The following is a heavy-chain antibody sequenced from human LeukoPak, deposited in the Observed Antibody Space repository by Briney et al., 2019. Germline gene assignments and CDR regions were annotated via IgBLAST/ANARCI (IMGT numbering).Heavy chain of an antibody. CDR2: ISYDGSNK. V-gene: IGHV3-30-3*01. CDR1: GFTFSSYA. Sequence: GRSLRLSCAASGFTFSSYAMHWVRRAPGKGLEWVAVISYDGSNKYYADSVKGRFTISRDNSKNTLYLQMNSLRAEDTAVYYCARGSRMATISSPHYHYYGMDVWGQVTTVTVSS. D-gene: IGHD5-24*01. J-gene: IGHJ6*02. CDR3: ARGSRMATISSPHYHYYGMDV.